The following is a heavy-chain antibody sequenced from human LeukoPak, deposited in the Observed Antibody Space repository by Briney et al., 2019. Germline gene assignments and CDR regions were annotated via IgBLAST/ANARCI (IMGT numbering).Heavy chain of an antibody. CDR1: GGSICSYY. Sequence: PSETLSLTCTVSGGSICSYYWSWIRQPPGKGLEWIGYIYYSGSTNYNPSLKSRVTISVDTSKNQFSLKLSSVTAADTAVYYCARWRDTYMDVWGKGTTVTVSS. V-gene: IGHV4-59*01. CDR3: ARWRDTYMDV. J-gene: IGHJ6*03. CDR2: IYYSGST. D-gene: IGHD5-18*01.